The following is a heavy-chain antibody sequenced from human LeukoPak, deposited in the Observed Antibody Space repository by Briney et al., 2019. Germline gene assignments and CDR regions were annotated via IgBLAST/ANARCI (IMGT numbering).Heavy chain of an antibody. Sequence: SETLSLTCAVDGGSLSDYWSWIRRPPGKGLEWIGEINHSGSTNYNPSLKSRVAISIDTSKNRFSLKLSSVTAADTAVYYCARVNLGDFDYWGQGTLVTVSS. J-gene: IGHJ4*02. CDR1: GGSLSDY. CDR3: ARVNLGDFDY. V-gene: IGHV4-34*01. CDR2: INHSGST.